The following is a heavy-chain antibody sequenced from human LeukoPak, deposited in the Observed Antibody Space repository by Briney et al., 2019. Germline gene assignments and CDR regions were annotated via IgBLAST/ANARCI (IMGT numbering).Heavy chain of an antibody. CDR3: ARATQRYCSGSTCFPYWFDT. CDR1: GGSKTNYF. Sequence: SGTLSLTCTVSGGSKTNYFWNWIRQSPGKGLEWIGYTHTSGSPDYSLSLKSRVTISLDTSKNQFSLMLYSVTAADTAVYFCARATQRYCSGSTCFPYWFDTWGRGNLVTASS. V-gene: IGHV4-4*09. CDR2: THTSGSP. D-gene: IGHD2-15*01. J-gene: IGHJ5*02.